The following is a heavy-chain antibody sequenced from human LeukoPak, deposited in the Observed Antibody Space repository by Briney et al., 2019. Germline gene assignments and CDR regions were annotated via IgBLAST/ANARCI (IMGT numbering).Heavy chain of an antibody. D-gene: IGHD5-12*01. J-gene: IGHJ4*02. Sequence: PGGSLTLSCAASGFTVSNNYMRWVRQAPGKGLEWVSLIYSGGSTYYADSVKGRFIISRDNSKNTLYLQMNTLRVEDTAVYYCARSYYSGGYDFRLDQWGQGTLITVSS. CDR2: IYSGGST. V-gene: IGHV3-66*01. CDR1: GFTVSNNY. CDR3: ARSYYSGGYDFRLDQ.